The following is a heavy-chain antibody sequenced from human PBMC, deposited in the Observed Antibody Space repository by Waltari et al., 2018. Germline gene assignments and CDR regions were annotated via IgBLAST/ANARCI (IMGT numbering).Heavy chain of an antibody. J-gene: IGHJ4*02. CDR1: GFTFSSYA. V-gene: IGHV3-23*01. Sequence: EVQLLESGGGLVQPGGSLRLSCAASGFTFSSYAMSWVRQAPGKGLEWVSAISGSGGSTYYADSVKGRFTISRDNSKNTLYLQMNSLRAEDTAVYYCAKDLVRIAAAGTGPFDYWGQGTLVTVSS. D-gene: IGHD6-13*01. CDR3: AKDLVRIAAAGTGPFDY. CDR2: ISGSGGST.